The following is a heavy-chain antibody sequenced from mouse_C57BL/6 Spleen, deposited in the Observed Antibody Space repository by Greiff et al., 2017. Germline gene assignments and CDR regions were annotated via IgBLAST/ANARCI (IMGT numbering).Heavy chain of an antibody. Sequence: VQLQQPGAELVKPGASVKLSCKASGYTFTSYWMQWVKQRPGQGLEWIGEIDPSDSYTNYNQKFKGKATLTVDTSSSTAYMQLSSLTSEDSAVYYCARGSRYYYGSLDYWGQGTTLTVSS. D-gene: IGHD1-1*01. V-gene: IGHV1-50*01. CDR3: ARGSRYYYGSLDY. CDR2: IDPSDSYT. CDR1: GYTFTSYW. J-gene: IGHJ2*01.